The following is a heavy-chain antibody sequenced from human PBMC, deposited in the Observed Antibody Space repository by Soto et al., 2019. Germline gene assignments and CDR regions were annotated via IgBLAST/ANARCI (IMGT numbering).Heavy chain of an antibody. Sequence: EVQLVESGGGLVQPGRSLRLSCAASGFTFDDYAMHWVRQAPGKGLEWVSGISWNSGSIGYADSVKGRFTISRDNAKNSLYLQMNSLRAEDTALYYCAKDLEGEPVGATTPIFDYWGQGTLVTVSS. V-gene: IGHV3-9*01. J-gene: IGHJ4*02. D-gene: IGHD1-26*01. CDR3: AKDLEGEPVGATTPIFDY. CDR2: ISWNSGSI. CDR1: GFTFDDYA.